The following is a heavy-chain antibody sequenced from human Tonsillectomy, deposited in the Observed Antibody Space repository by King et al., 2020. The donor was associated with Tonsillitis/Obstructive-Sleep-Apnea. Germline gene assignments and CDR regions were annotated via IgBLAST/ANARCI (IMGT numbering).Heavy chain of an antibody. V-gene: IGHV1-8*01. CDR1: GYTFTSYD. D-gene: IGHD6-19*01. CDR3: ARPGIAVAGHSWFDP. J-gene: IGHJ5*02. CDR2: MNPNSGNT. Sequence: QLVQSGAEVKKPGASVKVSCKASGYTFTSYDINWVRQATGQGLEWMGWMNPNSGNTGYAQKFQGRVTMTRNTSITTAYMELSSLRFEDTAVYYCARPGIAVAGHSWFDPWGQGTLVTVSS.